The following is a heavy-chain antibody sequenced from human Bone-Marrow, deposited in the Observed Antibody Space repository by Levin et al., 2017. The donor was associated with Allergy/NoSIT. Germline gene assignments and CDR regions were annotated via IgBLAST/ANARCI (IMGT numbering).Heavy chain of an antibody. CDR2: ISGSGGST. CDR1: GFTFSSYA. D-gene: IGHD1-1*01. CDR3: ATGGLDPREIYDYYGMDV. J-gene: IGHJ6*02. V-gene: IGHV3-23*01. Sequence: GGSLRLSCAASGFTFSSYAMSWVRQAPGKGLEWVSAISGSGGSTYYADSVKGRFTISRDNSKNTLYLQMNSLRAEDTAVYYCATGGLDPREIYDYYGMDVWGQGTTVTVSS.